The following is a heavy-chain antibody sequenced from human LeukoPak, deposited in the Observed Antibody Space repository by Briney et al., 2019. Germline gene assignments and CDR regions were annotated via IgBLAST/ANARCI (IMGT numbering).Heavy chain of an antibody. Sequence: SETLSITGAVYGGSFSGYYWSWIRQPPGKGLEWIGEINHSGSTNYNPSLKSRVTISVDTSKNQFSLKLSSVTAADTAVYYCARALRSHRYGMDVWGQGTTVTVSS. V-gene: IGHV4-34*01. J-gene: IGHJ6*02. D-gene: IGHD4-17*01. CDR2: INHSGST. CDR1: GGSFSGYY. CDR3: ARALRSHRYGMDV.